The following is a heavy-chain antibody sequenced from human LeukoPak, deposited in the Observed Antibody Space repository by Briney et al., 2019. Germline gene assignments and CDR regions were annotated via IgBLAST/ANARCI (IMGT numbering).Heavy chain of an antibody. D-gene: IGHD2-8*02. CDR1: GGSFSGYY. CDR2: INHSGST. CDR3: ARGRWFGGVVGFDY. V-gene: IGHV4-34*01. J-gene: IGHJ4*02. Sequence: SETLSLTCAVYGGSFSGYYRSWIRQPPGKGLEWIGEINHSGSTNYNPSLKSRVTISVDTSKNQFSLKLSSVTAADTAVYYCARGRWFGGVVGFDYWGQGTLVTVSS.